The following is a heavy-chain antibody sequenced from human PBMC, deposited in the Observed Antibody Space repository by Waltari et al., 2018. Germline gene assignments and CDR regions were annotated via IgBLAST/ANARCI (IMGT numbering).Heavy chain of an antibody. V-gene: IGHV1-8*03. D-gene: IGHD3-10*01. CDR2: MNPNSGNT. J-gene: IGHJ6*02. CDR1: GYTFTSYD. CDR3: ARGRGVLLWFRTFYYYGMDV. Sequence: QVQLVQSGAEVKKPGASVKVSCKASGYTFTSYDINWVRQATGQGLEWMGWMNPNSGNTGYAQKFQGRLTITRNTSISTAYMELSSLRSEDTAVYYCARGRGVLLWFRTFYYYGMDVWGQGTTVTVSS.